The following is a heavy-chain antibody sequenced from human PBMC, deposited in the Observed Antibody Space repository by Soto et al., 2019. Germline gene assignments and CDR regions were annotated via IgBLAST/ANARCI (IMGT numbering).Heavy chain of an antibody. CDR1: GYTFTSYG. CDR3: ARGGERWRTTTNFDY. J-gene: IGHJ4*02. Sequence: GASVKVSCKASGYTFTSYGISWARQAPGQGLEWMGWISAYNGNTNYAQKLQGRVTMTTDTSKNQFSLKLSSVTAADTAVYYCARGGERWRTTTNFDYWGQGTLVTVSS. V-gene: IGHV1-18*01. CDR2: ISAYNGNT. D-gene: IGHD1-7*01.